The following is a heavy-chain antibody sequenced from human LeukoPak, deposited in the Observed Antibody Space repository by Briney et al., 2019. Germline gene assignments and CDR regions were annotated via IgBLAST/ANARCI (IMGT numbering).Heavy chain of an antibody. D-gene: IGHD5-12*01. V-gene: IGHV4-59*01. J-gene: IGHJ4*02. CDR2: IYYSGRT. Sequence: PSETLSLTCTVSGGSISSYYWSWIRQSPGKGLEWIGYIYYSGRTNYNPSLKSRATISVDTSNNQFSLNLNSVIAADTAVYYCARSHRRGDTGYDRVGFDSWGQGTLVTVSS. CDR1: GGSISSYY. CDR3: ARSHRRGDTGYDRVGFDS.